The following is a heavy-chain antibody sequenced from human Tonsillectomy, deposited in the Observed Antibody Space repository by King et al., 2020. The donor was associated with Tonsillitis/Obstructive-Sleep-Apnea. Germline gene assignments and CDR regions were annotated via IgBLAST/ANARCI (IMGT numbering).Heavy chain of an antibody. CDR1: GCTFDDYA. Sequence: VQLVQSGGGLVQPGWSLRLSCAASGCTFDDYAMHWVRQAPGKGLEWVSGITWNIDTIGYADSVKGRFTISRDNTKNSLYLQMNSLRAEDTALYYCAKGSFLEWLCDYWGQGTLVTVSS. CDR3: AKGSFLEWLCDY. D-gene: IGHD3-3*02. V-gene: IGHV3-9*01. CDR2: ITWNIDTI. J-gene: IGHJ4*02.